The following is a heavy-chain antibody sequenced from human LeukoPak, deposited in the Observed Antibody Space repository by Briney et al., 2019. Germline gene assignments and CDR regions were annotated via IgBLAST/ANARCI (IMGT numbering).Heavy chain of an antibody. CDR2: ISSSGSNI. V-gene: IGHV3-48*03. Sequence: GGSLRLSCAASGFTFSSYEMNWVRQAPGKGLEWVSYISSSGSNIYYADSVRGRFTISRDNTKNSLFLQTNSLRAEDTAVYYCARDGPRVAASLWGFDDWGQGTLVTVSS. J-gene: IGHJ4*02. CDR1: GFTFSSYE. D-gene: IGHD6-13*01. CDR3: ARDGPRVAASLWGFDD.